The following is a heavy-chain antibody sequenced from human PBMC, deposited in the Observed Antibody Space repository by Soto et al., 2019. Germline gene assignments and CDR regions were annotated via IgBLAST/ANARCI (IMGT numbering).Heavy chain of an antibody. CDR3: AKDKSRGVTVNADF. D-gene: IGHD4-17*01. V-gene: IGHV3-23*01. J-gene: IGHJ4*02. Sequence: EVQLLESGGGLVQPGGSLRLSCAASGFMFSSYAMNWVRQAPGKGLEWVSSISGGGGITHYADSVRGRFTISRDNSTDTLYLQMNSLRAEDTAVYFCAKDKSRGVTVNADFWGQGTLVTVSP. CDR2: ISGGGGIT. CDR1: GFMFSSYA.